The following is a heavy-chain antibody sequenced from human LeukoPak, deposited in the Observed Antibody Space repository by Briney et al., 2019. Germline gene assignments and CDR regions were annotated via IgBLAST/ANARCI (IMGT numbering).Heavy chain of an antibody. CDR1: GFTFSSYA. V-gene: IGHV3-23*01. D-gene: IGHD2-21*02. CDR2: ISGSGGST. Sequence: GGSLRLSCAASGFTFSSYAMGWVRQAPGKGLEWVSAISGSGGSTYYADSVKGRFTISRDNSKNTLYLQMNSLRAEDTAVYYCAKDRPIVVVTAILDYWGQGTLVTVSS. CDR3: AKDRPIVVVTAILDY. J-gene: IGHJ4*02.